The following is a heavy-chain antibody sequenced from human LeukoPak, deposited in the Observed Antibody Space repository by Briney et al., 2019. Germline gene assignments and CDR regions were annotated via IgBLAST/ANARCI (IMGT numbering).Heavy chain of an antibody. CDR2: IYYSGNT. V-gene: IGHV4-4*02. CDR3: AGEDYFDSSGYASWRFDI. Sequence: SGTLSLTCAVSGGSISSSNWWSWVRQPPGKGLEWIGHIYYSGNTIYNPSLKSRVTISVDTSKNQFSLKLTSVTTADTAVYYCAGEDYFDSSGYASWRFDIWGQGTMVTVSS. CDR1: GGSISSSNW. J-gene: IGHJ3*02. D-gene: IGHD3-22*01.